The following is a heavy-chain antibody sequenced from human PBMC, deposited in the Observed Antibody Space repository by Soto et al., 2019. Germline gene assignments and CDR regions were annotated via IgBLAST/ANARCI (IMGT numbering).Heavy chain of an antibody. J-gene: IGHJ6*02. V-gene: IGHV5-10-1*01. CDR3: ASPTISGSYYYYYCMDV. CDR1: GYSFTSYW. Sequence: GESLKISCKGSGYSFTSYWISWVRQMPGKGLEWMGRIDPSDSYTNYSPSFQGYVTISADKSISTAYLQWSSLKASDTAMYYCASPTISGSYYYYYCMDVWGQGTTVTVSS. D-gene: IGHD1-26*01. CDR2: IDPSDSYT.